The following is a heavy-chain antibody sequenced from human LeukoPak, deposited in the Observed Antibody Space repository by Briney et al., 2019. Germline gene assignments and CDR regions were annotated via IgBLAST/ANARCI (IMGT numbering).Heavy chain of an antibody. Sequence: GGSLRLSCAASGFTFSNYFMSWVRQAPGKGLEWVSLVYRDGHTNYADSVKDQFTISRDNSKNTLYLHMNSLRVEDTAVYYCAKEPYSGSIFDSWGQGTLVTVSS. CDR2: VYRDGHT. V-gene: IGHV3-53*01. CDR1: GFTFSNYF. CDR3: AKEPYSGSIFDS. J-gene: IGHJ4*02. D-gene: IGHD1-26*01.